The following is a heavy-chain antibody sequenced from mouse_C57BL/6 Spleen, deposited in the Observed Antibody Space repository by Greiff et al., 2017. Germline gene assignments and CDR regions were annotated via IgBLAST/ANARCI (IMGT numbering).Heavy chain of an antibody. CDR2: INPNNGGT. V-gene: IGHV1-26*01. CDR3: ARGGYYYGSRGDYFDY. CDR1: GYTFTDYY. J-gene: IGHJ2*01. Sequence: LVKPGASVKISCKASGYTFTDYYMNWVKQSHGKSLEWIGDINPNNGGTSYNQKFKGKATLTVDKSSSTAYMELRSLTSEDSAVYYCARGGYYYGSRGDYFDYWGQGTTLTVSS. D-gene: IGHD1-1*01.